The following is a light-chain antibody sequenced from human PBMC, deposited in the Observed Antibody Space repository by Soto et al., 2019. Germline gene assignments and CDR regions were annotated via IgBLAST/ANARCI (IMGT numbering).Light chain of an antibody. CDR3: QQYGSSPLT. J-gene: IGKJ4*01. Sequence: IVLTQSPGTLSLSAGERATLSCRASQRVSSFYLAWYQQKPGQAPRLLIYGTSTRATGIPDRFSGSGSGTDFTLTISGLEPEDLAVYYCQQYGSSPLTFGGGTKVDIK. V-gene: IGKV3-20*01. CDR1: QRVSSFY. CDR2: GTS.